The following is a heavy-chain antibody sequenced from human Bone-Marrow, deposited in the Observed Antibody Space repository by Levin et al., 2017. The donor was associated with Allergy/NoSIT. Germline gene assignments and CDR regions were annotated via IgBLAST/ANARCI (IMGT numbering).Heavy chain of an antibody. J-gene: IGHJ3*02. V-gene: IGHV3-33*01. CDR2: ICSDGSNE. Sequence: PGGSLRLSCTGSGFTFNNYGMHWVRQAPGHGLEWVTIICSDGSNEYYVDSFNGRFTVSRDNSTNTVYLQMNSFRAADTALYYCARDCGGAFDIWRPGTLVKVCS. CDR1: GFTFNNYG. CDR3: ARDCGGAFDI.